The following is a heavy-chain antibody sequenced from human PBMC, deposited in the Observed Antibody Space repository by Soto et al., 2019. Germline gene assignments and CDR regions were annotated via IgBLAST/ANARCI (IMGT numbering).Heavy chain of an antibody. CDR1: GFSFTGAW. D-gene: IGHD1-26*01. CDR3: TSDVGHMSLPLFSS. Sequence: GGSLRLSCAASGFSFTGAWMGWVRHAPGRGLEWVGRIKSRAHGGTTDFPAPVKGRFSISRDDSKSTLYLQMSSLQTEDTAVYHCTSDVGHMSLPLFSSWGQGTLVTVSS. CDR2: IKSRAHGGTT. V-gene: IGHV3-15*01. J-gene: IGHJ5*02.